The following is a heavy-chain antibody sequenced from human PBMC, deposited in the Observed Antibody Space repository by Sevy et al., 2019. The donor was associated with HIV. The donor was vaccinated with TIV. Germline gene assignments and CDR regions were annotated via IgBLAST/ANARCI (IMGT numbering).Heavy chain of an antibody. CDR3: ATSDYYGSGSYYYYYYMDV. CDR2: IWYDGSNK. V-gene: IGHV3-33*08. CDR1: GFTFSSYA. Sequence: GGSLRLSCVTSGFTFSSYAMSWVRQTPGKGLEWVAVIWYDGSNKYYADSVKGRFTISRDNSKNTLYLQMNSLRAEDTAVYYCATSDYYGSGSYYYYYYMDVWGKGTTVTVSS. J-gene: IGHJ6*03. D-gene: IGHD3-10*01.